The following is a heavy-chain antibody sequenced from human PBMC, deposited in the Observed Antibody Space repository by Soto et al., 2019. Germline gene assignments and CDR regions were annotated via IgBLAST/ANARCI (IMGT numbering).Heavy chain of an antibody. J-gene: IGHJ6*03. D-gene: IGHD5-12*01. CDR2: IYPGDSDT. CDR1: GYSFTSYW. CDR3: ARYSGYDSGYYYYYMDV. V-gene: IGHV5-51*01. Sequence: GESLKISCKGSGYSFTSYWIGWVRQMPGKGLEWMGIIYPGDSDTRYSPSFQGQVTISADKSISTAYLQWSSLKASDTAMYYCARYSGYDSGYYYYYMDVWGKGTTVTVSS.